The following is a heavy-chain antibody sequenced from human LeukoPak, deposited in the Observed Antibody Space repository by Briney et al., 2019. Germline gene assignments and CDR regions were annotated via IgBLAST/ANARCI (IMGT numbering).Heavy chain of an antibody. CDR2: ISSSSSYI. CDR3: ARDLSVGAKPDLGFDY. CDR1: GFTFSSYN. V-gene: IGHV3-21*01. Sequence: GGSLRLSCAASGFTFSSYNMNWVRQAPGKGLEWVSSISSSSSYIYYADSVKGQFTISRDNAKNSLYLQMISLRAEDTAVYYCARDLSVGAKPDLGFDYWGQGTLVTVSS. D-gene: IGHD1-26*01. J-gene: IGHJ4*02.